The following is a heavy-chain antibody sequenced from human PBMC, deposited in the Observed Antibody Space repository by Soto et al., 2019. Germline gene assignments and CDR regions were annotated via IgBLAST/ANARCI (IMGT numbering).Heavy chain of an antibody. CDR1: GFTFSTYS. J-gene: IGHJ6*02. V-gene: IGHV3-21*01. D-gene: IGHD3-10*01. CDR2: ISSSSNYI. Sequence: GGSLRLSCAASGFTFSTYSINWVRQAPGKGLEWVSSISSSSNYIYYADSVKGRFTISRDNAKSSLYLQMNSLRAEDTAVYYCARGKYYYGSGSRRDYYGMDVRGQGTTVTVSS. CDR3: ARGKYYYGSGSRRDYYGMDV.